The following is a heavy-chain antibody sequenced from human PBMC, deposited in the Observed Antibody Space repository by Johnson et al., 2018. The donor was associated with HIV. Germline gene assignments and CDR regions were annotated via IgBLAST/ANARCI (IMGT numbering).Heavy chain of an antibody. J-gene: IGHJ3*02. Sequence: QVQVVESGGGVVQPGGSLRLSCAASGFSFSRYGMHWVRQAPGKGLEWVAFIRYDEISKYYADSVKGRFTISRDNSKSTLYLQMNSLRAEDTALYYCAKLTGYDTSGPAHKDDFDIWGQGTMVTVSS. CDR3: AKLTGYDTSGPAHKDDFDI. D-gene: IGHD3-22*01. V-gene: IGHV3-30*02. CDR2: IRYDEISK. CDR1: GFSFSRYG.